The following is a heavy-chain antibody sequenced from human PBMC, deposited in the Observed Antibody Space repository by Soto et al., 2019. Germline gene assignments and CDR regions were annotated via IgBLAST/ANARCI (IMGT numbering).Heavy chain of an antibody. CDR1: GFTFGSYA. V-gene: IGHV3-23*01. CDR2: VSGSGGST. CDR3: AKGPRSTMIEGVILNWFDP. D-gene: IGHD3-22*01. Sequence: GGSLRLSWAASGFTFGSYAMWWGRQAPGKGLAWFSTVSGSGGSTYYADSVKGRFTISRDNSKNTLYLQMNSLRAEDTAGYSCAKGPRSTMIEGVILNWFDPWGKRPLVTVSS. J-gene: IGHJ5*02.